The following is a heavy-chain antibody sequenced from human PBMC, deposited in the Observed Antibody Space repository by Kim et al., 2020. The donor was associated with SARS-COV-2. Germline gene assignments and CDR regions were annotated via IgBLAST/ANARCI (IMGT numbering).Heavy chain of an antibody. CDR2: ISYDGSNK. V-gene: IGHV3-30*18. D-gene: IGHD2-15*01. CDR1: GFTFSSYG. Sequence: GGSLRHSCAASGFTFSSYGMHWVRQAPGKGLEWVAVISYDGSNKYYADSVKGRFTISRDNSKNTLYLQMNSLRAEDTAVYYCAKDLGLFVEGFDYWGQGT. J-gene: IGHJ4*02. CDR3: AKDLGLFVEGFDY.